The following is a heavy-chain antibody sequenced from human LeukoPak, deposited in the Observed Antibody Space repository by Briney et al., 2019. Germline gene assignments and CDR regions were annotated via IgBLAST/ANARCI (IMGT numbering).Heavy chain of an antibody. V-gene: IGHV3-23*01. CDR2: ISGSGGST. CDR3: TKGCSGNQMDV. D-gene: IGHD3-10*02. CDR1: GFTFISYA. J-gene: IGHJ4*01. Sequence: GGSLRLSCAASGFTFISYAMSWVRQAPGKGLEWVSAISGSGGSTYYADSVKGRFTISRDNSKNTLYLQMNSMRDEDTGVYYWTKGCSGNQMDVWGQGTLVTVSS.